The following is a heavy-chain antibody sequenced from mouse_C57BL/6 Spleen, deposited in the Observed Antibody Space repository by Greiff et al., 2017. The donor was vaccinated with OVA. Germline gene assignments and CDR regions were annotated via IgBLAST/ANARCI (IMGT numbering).Heavy chain of an antibody. CDR3: ARLGFYDYDLYYYAMDY. CDR2: INPNNGGT. V-gene: IGHV1-26*01. CDR1: GYTFTDYY. Sequence: VQLQQSGPELVKPGASVKISCKASGYTFTDYYMNWVKQSHGKSLEWIGDINPNNGGTSYNQKFKGKATLTVDKSSSTAYMELRSLTSEDSAVYYCARLGFYDYDLYYYAMDYWGQGTSVTVSS. J-gene: IGHJ4*01. D-gene: IGHD2-4*01.